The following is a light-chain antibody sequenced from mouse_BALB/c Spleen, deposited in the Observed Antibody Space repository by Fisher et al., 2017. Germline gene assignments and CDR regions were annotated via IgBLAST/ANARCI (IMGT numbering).Light chain of an antibody. CDR1: SSVSSSY. V-gene: IGKV4-79*01. CDR3: QQWSSNPLT. J-gene: IGKJ5*01. Sequence: IVMTQSTAIMSASPGERVTMTCSASSSVSSSYLYWYQQKSGSSPKLWIYSISNLASGVPARFSGSGSGTSYSLTINSMEAEDAATYYCQQWSSNPLTFGAGTKLELK. CDR2: SIS.